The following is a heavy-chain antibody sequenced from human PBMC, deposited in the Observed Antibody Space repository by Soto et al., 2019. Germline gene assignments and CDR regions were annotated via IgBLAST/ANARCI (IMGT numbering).Heavy chain of an antibody. V-gene: IGHV1-58*01. CDR2: IVVGSGNT. D-gene: IGHD4-4*01. Sequence: SVKVSCKASGFTFTSSAVQWVRQARGQRLEWIGWIVVGSGNTNYAQKFQERVTITRDMSTSTAYMELSSLRSEDTAVYYCAPAPWIGTTVYYYYGMDVWGQGTAVTVSS. J-gene: IGHJ6*02. CDR3: APAPWIGTTVYYYYGMDV. CDR1: GFTFTSSA.